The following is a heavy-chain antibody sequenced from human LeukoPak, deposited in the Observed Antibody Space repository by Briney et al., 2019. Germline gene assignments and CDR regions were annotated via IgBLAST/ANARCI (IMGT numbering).Heavy chain of an antibody. CDR3: ARDYIRDGYYYYYGMDV. Sequence: PGRSLRLSCAASGFTFSSYAMHWVRQAPGKGLEWVAVISYDGSNKYYVDSVKGRFTISRDNSKNTLYLQMNSLRAEDTAVYYCARDYIRDGYYYYYGMDVWGQGTTVTVSS. J-gene: IGHJ6*02. V-gene: IGHV3-30-3*01. D-gene: IGHD2-21*01. CDR2: ISYDGSNK. CDR1: GFTFSSYA.